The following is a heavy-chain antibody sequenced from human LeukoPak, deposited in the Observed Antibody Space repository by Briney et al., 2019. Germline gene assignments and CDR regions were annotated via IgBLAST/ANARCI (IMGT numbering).Heavy chain of an antibody. CDR3: VRDSDHAPDY. V-gene: IGHV1-18*01. J-gene: IGHJ4*02. CDR1: GYIFTNYG. Sequence: VASVKVSCKTSGYIFTNYGVSWVRQAPGQGLEWMGWINVYNGHTIYAQEFQGRVTLTTDTSTSTAHTDLRSLRSDDTAVYYCVRDSDHAPDYWGQGTLVTVSS. CDR2: INVYNGHT. D-gene: IGHD3-10*01.